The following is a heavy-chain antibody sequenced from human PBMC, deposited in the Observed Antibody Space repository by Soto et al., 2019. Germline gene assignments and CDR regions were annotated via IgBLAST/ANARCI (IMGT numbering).Heavy chain of an antibody. D-gene: IGHD3-3*01. CDR3: ARIRGGGWRFLES. V-gene: IGHV4-4*02. CDR2: IYHSGST. J-gene: IGHJ6*04. CDR1: SGSISSSNW. Sequence: SETLSLTCAVSSGSISSSNWWSWVRQPPGKGLEWIGEIYHSGSTNYNPSLKSRVTISVDKSKNQFSLKLSSVTAADTAVYYCARIRGGGWRFLESWGKGTTVTVSS.